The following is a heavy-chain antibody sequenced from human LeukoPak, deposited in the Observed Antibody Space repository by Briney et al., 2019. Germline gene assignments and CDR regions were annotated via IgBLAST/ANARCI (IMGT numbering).Heavy chain of an antibody. Sequence: SETLSLTCAVYGGSFSGYYWSWIRQPPGKGLEWTGEINHSGSTNYNPSLKSRVTISVDTSKNQFSLKLSSVTAADTAVYYCATNYDRLWFDPWGQGTLVTVSS. D-gene: IGHD3-3*01. J-gene: IGHJ5*02. CDR1: GGSFSGYY. V-gene: IGHV4-34*01. CDR3: ATNYDRLWFDP. CDR2: INHSGST.